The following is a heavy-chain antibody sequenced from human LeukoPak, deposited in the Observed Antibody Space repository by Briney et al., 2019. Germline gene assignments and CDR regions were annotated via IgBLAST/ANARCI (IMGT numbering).Heavy chain of an antibody. V-gene: IGHV3-23*01. CDR1: GFTFSSYA. CDR2: ISGSGGNT. CDR3: ATNWNLDY. J-gene: IGHJ4*02. D-gene: IGHD1-1*01. Sequence: GGSLRLSCAASGFTFSSYAMSWVRQAPGKGLECISVISGSGGNTYYADSVKGRFTIFRDNSKNTLYLQIHSLRAEDTALYYCATNWNLDYWGQGTLVTVSS.